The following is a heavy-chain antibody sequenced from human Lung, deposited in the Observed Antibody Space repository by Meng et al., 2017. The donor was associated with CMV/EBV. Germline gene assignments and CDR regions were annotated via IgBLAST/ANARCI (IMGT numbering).Heavy chain of an antibody. D-gene: IGHD1-26*01. J-gene: IGHJ6*04. CDR1: GFTFSGYA. CDR2: ISGNGGGT. Sequence: GGSXRLXCAASGFTFSGYAMSWIRQAPGKGLEWVSVISGNGGGTYYADSAKGRFTISRDHSKDTVFLQMNSLRAEDTAVYYCARERVRVAGGGSYYYGRDVGXKVTXVTVSS. CDR3: ARERVRVAGGGSYYYGRDV. V-gene: IGHV3-23*01.